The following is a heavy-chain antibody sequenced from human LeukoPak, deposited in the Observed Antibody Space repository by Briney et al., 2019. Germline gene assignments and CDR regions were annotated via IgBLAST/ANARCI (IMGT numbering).Heavy chain of an antibody. J-gene: IGHJ3*02. CDR3: ARIQVEQRVFDI. CDR2: IYPGDSDT. D-gene: IGHD6-25*01. V-gene: IGHV5-51*01. CDR1: GYSFTSYW. Sequence: GKSLKISCKCSGYSFTSYWIGWVRQMPGKGLEWMGIIYPGDSDTRYSPSFQGQVTISSDKSISAAYLQWSSLKASDTAMYYCARIQVEQRVFDIWGQGTMVTVSS.